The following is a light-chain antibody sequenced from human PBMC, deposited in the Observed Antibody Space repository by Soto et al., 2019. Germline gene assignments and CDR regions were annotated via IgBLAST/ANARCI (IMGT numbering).Light chain of an antibody. CDR1: QSISVW. CDR3: QQYNSYSPT. CDR2: KAS. Sequence: EIQMTRSPFVLSASVGDRVTITCRAGQSISVWLAWYQQKAGKAPNLLIYKASRLESGVPSRFSGSGSETEFTLTISGLQPGDSATYYCQQYNSYSPTFGQGTKVEVK. J-gene: IGKJ1*01. V-gene: IGKV1-5*03.